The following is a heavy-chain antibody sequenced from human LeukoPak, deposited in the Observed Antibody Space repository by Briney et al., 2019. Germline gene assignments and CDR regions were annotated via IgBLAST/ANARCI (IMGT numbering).Heavy chain of an antibody. CDR1: GGSISSYY. Sequence: SETLSLTCTVSGGSISSYYWSWIRQPPGKGLGWIGYIYYSGSTNYNPSLKSRVTISVDTSKNQFSLKLSSVTAADTAVYYCARHRDILTGYRWFDPWGQGTLVTASS. CDR3: ARHRDILTGYRWFDP. V-gene: IGHV4-59*08. J-gene: IGHJ5*02. D-gene: IGHD3-9*01. CDR2: IYYSGST.